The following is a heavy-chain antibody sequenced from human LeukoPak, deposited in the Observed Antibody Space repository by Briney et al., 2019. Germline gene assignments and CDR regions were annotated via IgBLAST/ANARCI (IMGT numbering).Heavy chain of an antibody. J-gene: IGHJ5*02. D-gene: IGHD2-2*01. Sequence: SETLSLTCTVSGGSISSYYWSWIRQPPGKGLEWIGYIYYSGSTNYNPSLESRVTISVDTSKNQFSLKLRSVTAADTAVYYCANGGYCSSTSCYPNWLDPWGQGTLVTVSS. V-gene: IGHV4-59*01. CDR1: GGSISSYY. CDR3: ANGGYCSSTSCYPNWLDP. CDR2: IYYSGST.